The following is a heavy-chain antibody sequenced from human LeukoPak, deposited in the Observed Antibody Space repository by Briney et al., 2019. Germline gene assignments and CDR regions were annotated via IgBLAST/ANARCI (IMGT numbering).Heavy chain of an antibody. D-gene: IGHD6-13*01. V-gene: IGHV4-39*01. Sequence: SETLSLTCTDSGGSISSSSHSWGWIRQPPGKGLEWTGSIYYTGTTYYNPSLKSRVTISVDTSKNQFSLKLNSVTAADTAVYYCAQSLGSSNWIGNWFDPWGQGTLVTVSS. J-gene: IGHJ5*02. CDR2: IYYTGTT. CDR3: AQSLGSSNWIGNWFDP. CDR1: GGSISSSSHS.